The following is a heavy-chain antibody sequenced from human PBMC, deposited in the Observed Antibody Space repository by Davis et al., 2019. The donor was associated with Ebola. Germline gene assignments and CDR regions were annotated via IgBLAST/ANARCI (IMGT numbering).Heavy chain of an antibody. J-gene: IGHJ3*02. V-gene: IGHV3-23*01. D-gene: IGHD2-8*01. Sequence: GESLKISCASSGFTFQIYGIHWVRQAPGKGLEWVSSVSASSGSTFYADSVNGRFTISRDNSKNKLYLQMNTLRAEDTAIYYCAKDLGTSGVVDIWGQGTVVTVSS. CDR2: VSASSGST. CDR3: AKDLGTSGVVDI. CDR1: GFTFQIYG.